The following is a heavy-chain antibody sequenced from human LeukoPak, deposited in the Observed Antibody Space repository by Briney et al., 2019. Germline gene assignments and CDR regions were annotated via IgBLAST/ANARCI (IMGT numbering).Heavy chain of an antibody. Sequence: SETLSLTCTVSGGSISSYYWSWIRQPPGKGLEWIGYIYHSGSTNYNPSLKSRVTISVDTSKNQFSLKLSSVTAADTAVYYCARVEGDYDFYDYYMDVWGKGTTVTVSS. J-gene: IGHJ6*03. CDR1: GGSISSYY. D-gene: IGHD3-3*01. V-gene: IGHV4-59*01. CDR2: IYHSGST. CDR3: ARVEGDYDFYDYYMDV.